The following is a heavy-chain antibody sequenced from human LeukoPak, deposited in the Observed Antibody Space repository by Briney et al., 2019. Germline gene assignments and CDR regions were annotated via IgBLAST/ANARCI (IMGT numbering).Heavy chain of an antibody. V-gene: IGHV4-59*12. D-gene: IGHD2-2*01. J-gene: IGHJ6*02. CDR1: GGSISSYY. CDR3: ARERAGCSSARCCPATSGRDV. CDR2: IYYSGST. Sequence: PSETLSLTCTVSGGSISSYYWSWIRQPPGKGLEWIGYIYYSGSTNYNPSLKSRVTISVDTSKNQFSLRLSSVTAADTAVYYCARERAGCSSARCCPATSGRDVGGQGPTPPVSS.